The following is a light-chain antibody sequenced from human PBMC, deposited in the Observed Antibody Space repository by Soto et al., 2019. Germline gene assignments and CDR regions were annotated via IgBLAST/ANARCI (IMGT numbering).Light chain of an antibody. J-gene: IGLJ1*01. CDR3: QSYDSGLTGYV. CDR1: SSNIGAGYD. Sequence: QSVLTQPPSVSGAPGQTVTISCAGSSSNIGAGYDVHWYQQLSGRAPKLLMYGNSYRPSGVPDRFSGSKSGTSASLAITALQASDEADYYCQSYDSGLTGYVFGTGTKVTVL. V-gene: IGLV1-40*01. CDR2: GNS.